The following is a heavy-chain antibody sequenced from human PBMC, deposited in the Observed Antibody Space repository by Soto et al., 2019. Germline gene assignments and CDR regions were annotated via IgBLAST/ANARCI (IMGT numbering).Heavy chain of an antibody. J-gene: IGHJ6*02. V-gene: IGHV4-59*01. CDR3: ARDLWGYCGTDCYPLDV. D-gene: IGHD2-21*02. CDR1: GGSISGYY. CDR2: MYNTGST. Sequence: LSLTCTVSGGSISGYYWSWIRQPPGKGLEWIGYMYNTGSTVYNPSFKSRVTISVDTSKSQFSLRLNSVTAADTAVYYCARDLWGYCGTDCYPLDVWGQGTTVTVSS.